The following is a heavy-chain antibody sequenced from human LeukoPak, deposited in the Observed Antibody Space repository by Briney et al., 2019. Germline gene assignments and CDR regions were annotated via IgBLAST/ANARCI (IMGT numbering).Heavy chain of an antibody. V-gene: IGHV4-39*02. D-gene: IGHD6-19*01. CDR1: GGSISSSSYY. CDR3: ARDYSSGWYFSDY. J-gene: IGHJ4*02. Sequence: SSETLSLTCTVSGGSISSSSYYWGWIRQPPGKGLEWIGSIYYSGSTYYNPSLKSRVTISVDTSKNQFSLKLSSVTAADTAVYFCARDYSSGWYFSDYWGQGTLVTVSS. CDR2: IYYSGST.